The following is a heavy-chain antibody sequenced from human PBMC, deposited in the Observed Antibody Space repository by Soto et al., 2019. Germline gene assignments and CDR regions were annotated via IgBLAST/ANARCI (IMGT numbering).Heavy chain of an antibody. Sequence: QVQLQESGPGLVKPSQTLSLTCTVSGGSISSGGYYWSWIRQHPGKGLEWIGYIYYSGSTYYNPSLKSRVTISVDTSKNQFSLKLSSVTAADTAVYYCARDCEYSSSSFGYYYYYGMDVWGQGTTVTVSS. J-gene: IGHJ6*02. CDR2: IYYSGST. CDR1: GGSISSGGYY. CDR3: ARDCEYSSSSFGYYYYYGMDV. D-gene: IGHD6-6*01. V-gene: IGHV4-31*03.